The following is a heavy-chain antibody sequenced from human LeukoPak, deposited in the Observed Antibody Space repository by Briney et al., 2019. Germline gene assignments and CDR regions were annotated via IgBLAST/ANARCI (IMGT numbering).Heavy chain of an antibody. CDR2: INPNSGGT. D-gene: IGHD3-22*01. Sequence: ASVKVSCKASGYTFTGYYMHWVRQAPGQGLEWMEWINPNSGGTNYAQKFQGRVTMTRDTSISTAYMELSRLRSDDTAVYYCARGGRTYYYDSSGYYYFDYWAREPWSPSPQ. CDR3: ARGGRTYYYDSSGYYYFDY. CDR1: GYTFTGYY. V-gene: IGHV1-2*02. J-gene: IGHJ4*02.